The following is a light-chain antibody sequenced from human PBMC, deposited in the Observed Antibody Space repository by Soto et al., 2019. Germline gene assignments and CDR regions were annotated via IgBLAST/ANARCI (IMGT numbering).Light chain of an antibody. CDR3: QQYGNSPTT. CDR1: QFVSSIY. CDR2: AAS. V-gene: IGKV3-20*01. Sequence: EVVLTQTPGTLSLSPGERATLSCRASQFVSSIYFAWYQQKAGQPPRLLIYAASGRATGIPDRFSGSVSGAELTLTISRLEPEESAVYYCQQYGNSPTTFGPGTKVHI. J-gene: IGKJ3*01.